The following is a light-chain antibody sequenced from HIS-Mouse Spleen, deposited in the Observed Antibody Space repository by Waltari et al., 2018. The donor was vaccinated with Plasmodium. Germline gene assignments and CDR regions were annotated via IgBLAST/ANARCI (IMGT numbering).Light chain of an antibody. J-gene: IGKJ3*01. CDR2: DAS. CDR3: QQYDNLPPLFT. CDR1: QDISNY. V-gene: IGKV1-33*01. Sequence: DIQMTQSPSSLSASIGDRVTITCQASQDISNYLNWYQQNTGKAPKLLIYDASNLETGVPSRFSGSGSGTDFTFTISSLQPEDIATYYCQQYDNLPPLFTFGPGTKVDIK.